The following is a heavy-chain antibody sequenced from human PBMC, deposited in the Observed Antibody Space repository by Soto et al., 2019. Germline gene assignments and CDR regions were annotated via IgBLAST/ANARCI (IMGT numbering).Heavy chain of an antibody. D-gene: IGHD1-26*01. CDR3: SGSGPEAHYLLGKDG. J-gene: IGHJ6*02. Sequence: QAQLQESGPGLVKPSGTLSLTCAVSGGTISSSNWWNWVRQPPGKGLEWIGEIYHSGNTNYNPSPKGRGTISVGQVQNQFSLEPGPGAGADTGGYFCSGSGPEAHYLLGKDGRGQGTTVTVSS. CDR2: IYHSGNT. V-gene: IGHV4-4*02. CDR1: GGTISSSNW.